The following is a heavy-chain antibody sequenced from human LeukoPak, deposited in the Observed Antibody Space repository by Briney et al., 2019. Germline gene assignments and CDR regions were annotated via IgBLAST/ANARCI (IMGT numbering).Heavy chain of an antibody. Sequence: SETLSLTCTVSGGSISSSSYYWDWIRQPPGKGLEWIGSIYYSGSTYYNPSLKSRVTISLDPSKNQFSLNLSSVTAADTAVYYCARETLSGSTLGIWGQGTLVTVSS. D-gene: IGHD1-26*01. CDR3: ARETLSGSTLGI. CDR2: IYYSGST. CDR1: GGSISSSSYY. V-gene: IGHV4-39*07. J-gene: IGHJ3*02.